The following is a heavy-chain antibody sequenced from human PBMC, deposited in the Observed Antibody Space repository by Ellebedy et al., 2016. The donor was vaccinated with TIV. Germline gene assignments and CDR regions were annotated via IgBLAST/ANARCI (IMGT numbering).Heavy chain of an antibody. Sequence: PGGSLRLSCAASGFTFSSYSMNWVRQAPGKGLEWVSSISSSSSYIYYADSVKGRFTISRDNAKNSLYLQMNSLRAEDTAVYYCARAVYYYGSGQNYGMDVWGQGTTVTVSS. CDR3: ARAVYYYGSGQNYGMDV. D-gene: IGHD3-10*01. V-gene: IGHV3-21*01. CDR2: ISSSSSYI. J-gene: IGHJ6*02. CDR1: GFTFSSYS.